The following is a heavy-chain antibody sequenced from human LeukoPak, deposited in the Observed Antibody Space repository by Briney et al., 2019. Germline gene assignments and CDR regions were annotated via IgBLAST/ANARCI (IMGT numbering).Heavy chain of an antibody. V-gene: IGHV1-8*01. CDR3: ARRTSDTAMVDYYYMDV. D-gene: IGHD5-18*01. J-gene: IGHJ6*03. Sequence: ASVKVSCKASGYTFTSYDINWVRQATGQGLEWMGWMNPNRGNTGYAQKFQGRVTMTRNTSISTAYMELSSLRSEDTAVYYCARRTSDTAMVDYYYMDVWGKGTTVTVSS. CDR1: GYTFTSYD. CDR2: MNPNRGNT.